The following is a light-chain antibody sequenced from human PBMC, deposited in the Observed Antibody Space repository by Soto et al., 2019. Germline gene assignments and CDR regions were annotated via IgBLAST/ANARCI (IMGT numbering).Light chain of an antibody. J-gene: IGKJ1*01. CDR3: QQTYTTPRT. V-gene: IGKV1-39*01. Sequence: DTQMTQSPSYLSASVGDIISITCRASQTASNYVNWYQQKPGKAPTLLISATSTLQSGVPSRFRGSGSGTDFTLTITSLQPEDFATYYCQQTYTTPRTFGQGTKVAIK. CDR2: ATS. CDR1: QTASNY.